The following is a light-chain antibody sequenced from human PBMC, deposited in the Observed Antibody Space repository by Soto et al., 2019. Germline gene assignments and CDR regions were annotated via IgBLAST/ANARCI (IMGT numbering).Light chain of an antibody. CDR1: QSVSFY. J-gene: IGKJ2*01. CDR2: DAS. CDR3: QQRSHWLYT. V-gene: IGKV3-11*01. Sequence: EIVLTQSPATLSLSPGERATLSCRASQSVSFYLAWYQQKPGQAPRLLIYDASNRATGIPARFSGSGSGTVFTLTISILEHEDFAVYYCQQRSHWLYTFGQGTKLEIK.